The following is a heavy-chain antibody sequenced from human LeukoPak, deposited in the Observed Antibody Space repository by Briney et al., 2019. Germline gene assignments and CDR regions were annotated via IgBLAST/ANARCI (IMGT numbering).Heavy chain of an antibody. CDR1: GYTFTGYY. CDR2: INPNSGGT. D-gene: IGHD3-3*01. J-gene: IGHJ6*03. Sequence: ASVKVSCKASGYTFTGYYMHWVRQAPGQGLEWMGWINPNSGGTNYAQKFQGRVTMTRDTSISTAYMELSGLRSDDTAVYYCARDRRDFWNGYYTGYYYYYMDVWGKGTTVTVSS. V-gene: IGHV1-2*02. CDR3: ARDRRDFWNGYYTGYYYYYMDV.